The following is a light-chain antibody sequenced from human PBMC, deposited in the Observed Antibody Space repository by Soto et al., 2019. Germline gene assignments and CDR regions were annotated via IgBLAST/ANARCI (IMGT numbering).Light chain of an antibody. Sequence: QSALTQPASVSGSPGQSITISCTGTSSDVGGYNYVSWYQQHPGKAPKLMIYDVSNRPSGVSNRFSGSKSGNTASLTIAGLQAEDEADYYCGSYTSRNILLFGGGTKLTVL. CDR2: DVS. V-gene: IGLV2-14*01. CDR3: GSYTSRNILL. J-gene: IGLJ2*01. CDR1: SSDVGGYNY.